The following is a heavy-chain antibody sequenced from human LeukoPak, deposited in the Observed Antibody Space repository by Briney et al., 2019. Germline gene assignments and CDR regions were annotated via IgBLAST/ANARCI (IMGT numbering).Heavy chain of an antibody. V-gene: IGHV1-18*04. Sequence: ASVKVSCKASGYTFTGYYMHWVRQAPGQGLEWMGWISAYNGNTNYAQKLQGRVTMTTDTSTSTAYMELRSLRSDDTAVYYCARLYYDFWSGYYTASYFDYWGQGTLVTVSS. D-gene: IGHD3-3*01. CDR3: ARLYYDFWSGYYTASYFDY. CDR2: ISAYNGNT. CDR1: GYTFTGYY. J-gene: IGHJ4*02.